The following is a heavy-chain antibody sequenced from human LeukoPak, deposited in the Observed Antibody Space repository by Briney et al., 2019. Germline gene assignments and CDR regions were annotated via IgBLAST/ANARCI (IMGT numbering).Heavy chain of an antibody. D-gene: IGHD3-10*01. J-gene: IGHJ5*02. V-gene: IGHV5-51*01. Sequence: GESLKISCKGSGYSFTSYWIGWVRQMRGKGLEWMGIIYPGDSDTRYSPSFHDEVTISADKSISTAYLQWSSLKASDTALCYCAGRIGSECSDYYGSGSYGVRLDPWGQGTLVTVSS. CDR3: AGRIGSECSDYYGSGSYGVRLDP. CDR2: IYPGDSDT. CDR1: GYSFTSYW.